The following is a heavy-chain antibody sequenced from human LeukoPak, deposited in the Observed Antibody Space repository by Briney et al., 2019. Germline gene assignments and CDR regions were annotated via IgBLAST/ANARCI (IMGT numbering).Heavy chain of an antibody. CDR3: ARDLGYCSSTSCYIIDFDY. CDR2: ISSSSSYI. Sequence: KPGGSLRLSCAASGFTFSSYSMNWVRQAPGKGLEWVSSISSSSSYIYYADSVKGRFTISRDNAKNSLYLQMNSLRAEDTAVYYCARDLGYCSSTSCYIIDFDYWGQGTLVTVSS. J-gene: IGHJ4*02. V-gene: IGHV3-21*01. D-gene: IGHD2-2*02. CDR1: GFTFSSYS.